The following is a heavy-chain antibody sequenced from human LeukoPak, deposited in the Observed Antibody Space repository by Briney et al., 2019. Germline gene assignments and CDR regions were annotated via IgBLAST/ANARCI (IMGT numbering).Heavy chain of an antibody. D-gene: IGHD2-15*01. V-gene: IGHV3-33*01. CDR1: GFTFSNYG. CDR3: ARDSFCSGGSCYSGLFDY. CDR2: IWYDASNK. J-gene: IGHJ4*02. Sequence: TGGSLRLSCAASGFTFSNYGMHWVRQAPGKGLEWVAVIWYDASNKYYAGSVQGRFTISRDNSKNTLYLQMNRLRAEDTAVYYCARDSFCSGGSCYSGLFDYWGQGALVTVSS.